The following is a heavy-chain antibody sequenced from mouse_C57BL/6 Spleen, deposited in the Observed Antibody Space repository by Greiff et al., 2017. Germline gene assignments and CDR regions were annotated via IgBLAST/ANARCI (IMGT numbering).Heavy chain of an antibody. V-gene: IGHV5-6*01. CDR2: ISSGGSYT. D-gene: IGHD1-1*01. CDR3: ASNYGSSYNWYYDV. J-gene: IGHJ1*03. CDR1: GFTFSSYG. Sequence: EVQGVESGGDLVKPGGSLKLSCAASGFTFSSYGMSWVRQTPDKRLEWVATISSGGSYTYYPDSVKGRFTISRDNAKNTLYLQLSSLKSEDTAMYYCASNYGSSYNWYYDVWGTGTTVTVAS.